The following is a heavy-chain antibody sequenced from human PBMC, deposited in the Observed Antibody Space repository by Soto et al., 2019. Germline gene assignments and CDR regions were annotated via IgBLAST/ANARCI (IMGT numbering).Heavy chain of an antibody. Sequence: PSETLSLTCTVSGGSICSYYWSWIRQPPGKGLEWIGYIYYSGSTNYNPSLKSRVTISVDTSKNQFSLKLSSVTAADTAVYYCARGTGQQLSTPLFDYWGQGTLVTVSS. J-gene: IGHJ4*02. V-gene: IGHV4-59*01. D-gene: IGHD6-13*01. CDR3: ARGTGQQLSTPLFDY. CDR2: IYYSGST. CDR1: GGSICSYY.